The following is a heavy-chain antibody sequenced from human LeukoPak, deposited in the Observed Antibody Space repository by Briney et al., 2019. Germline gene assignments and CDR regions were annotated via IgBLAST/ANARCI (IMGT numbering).Heavy chain of an antibody. D-gene: IGHD3-3*01. CDR3: ARLQPYYDFWSGSWFDP. Sequence: GESLKISCKGSGYSFTSYWIGWVRQMPGKGLEWMGIIYPGDSDTRYSPSFQGQVTISADKSIGTAYLQWSSLKASDTAMYYCARLQPYYDFWSGSWFDPWGQGTLVTVSS. CDR1: GYSFTSYW. CDR2: IYPGDSDT. J-gene: IGHJ5*02. V-gene: IGHV5-51*01.